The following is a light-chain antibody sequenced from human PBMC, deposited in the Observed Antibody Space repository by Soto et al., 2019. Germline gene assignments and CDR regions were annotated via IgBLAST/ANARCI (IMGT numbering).Light chain of an antibody. V-gene: IGKV3-20*01. CDR3: HQYYSSPLT. CDR2: GAS. J-gene: IGKJ4*01. Sequence: EIVLTQSPGTLSLSAGERATLSCRASQSVSSSFLAWYQQKPGQAPRLLIYGASSRATGIPDRFSGSGSGTDFTLTISRLEPEDFAVHYCHQYYSSPLTFGGGTKVEIK. CDR1: QSVSSSF.